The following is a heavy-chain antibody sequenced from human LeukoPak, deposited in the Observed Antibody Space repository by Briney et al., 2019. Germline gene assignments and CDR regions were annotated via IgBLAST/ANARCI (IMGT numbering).Heavy chain of an antibody. V-gene: IGHV1-18*01. D-gene: IGHD3-10*01. J-gene: IGHJ4*02. CDR3: ARDLMGTMVRGVITYYFDY. CDR1: GYTFTSYG. CDR2: ISAYNGNT. Sequence: ASVKVSCKASGYTFTSYGISWVRQAPGQGLEWMGWISAYNGNTNYAQKLQGRVTTTTDTSTSTAYMELRSLRSDDTAVYYCARDLMGTMVRGVITYYFDYWGQGTLVTVSS.